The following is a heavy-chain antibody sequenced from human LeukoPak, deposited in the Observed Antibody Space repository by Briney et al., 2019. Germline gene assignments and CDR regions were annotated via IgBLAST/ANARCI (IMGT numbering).Heavy chain of an antibody. D-gene: IGHD6-6*01. CDR2: VYYSGTT. J-gene: IGHJ4*02. V-gene: IGHV4-39*01. CDR3: AKHKEYSSSSSVDY. CDR1: GGSINSGNHY. Sequence: SETLSLTCTVSGGSINSGNHYLGWSRQPPGKGLQWIVSVYYSGTTYYNPSLKSRVTISVDTSKNQFSLRLSSVTAADTAVYYCAKHKEYSSSSSVDYWGQGTLVTVSS.